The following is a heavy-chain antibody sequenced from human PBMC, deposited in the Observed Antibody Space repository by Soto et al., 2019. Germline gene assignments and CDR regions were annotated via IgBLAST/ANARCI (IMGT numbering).Heavy chain of an antibody. CDR3: ASIIVVVVAASDNYYMDV. D-gene: IGHD2-15*01. Sequence: SETLSLTCTVSGGSISSSSYYWGWIRQPPGKGLEWIGSIYYSGSTYYNPSLKSRVTISVDTSKNQFSLKLSSVTAADTAVYYCASIIVVVVAASDNYYMDVGGKGTTVTVSS. V-gene: IGHV4-39*01. J-gene: IGHJ6*03. CDR2: IYYSGST. CDR1: GGSISSSSYY.